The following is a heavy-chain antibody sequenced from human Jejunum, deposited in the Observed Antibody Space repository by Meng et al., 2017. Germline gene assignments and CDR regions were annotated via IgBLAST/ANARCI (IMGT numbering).Heavy chain of an antibody. Sequence: SETLSLTCAVSRAPVSNNNYWSWVRQPPGKGLEWIGEISDGGSTSYNPSLKSRVTISIDKSKSQFSLKLNSVTAADTAVYFCAKNGFCSGGSCYSGRSFDPWGQGTPVTVSS. CDR2: ISDGGST. J-gene: IGHJ5*02. D-gene: IGHD2-15*01. CDR1: RAPVSNNNY. V-gene: IGHV4/OR15-8*02. CDR3: AKNGFCSGGSCYSGRSFDP.